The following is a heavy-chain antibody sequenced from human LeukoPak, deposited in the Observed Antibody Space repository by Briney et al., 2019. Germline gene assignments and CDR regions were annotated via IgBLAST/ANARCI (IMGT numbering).Heavy chain of an antibody. V-gene: IGHV4-38-2*02. D-gene: IGHD4-17*01. Sequence: SQTLSLTCTVSGYSISSGYYWGWIRQPPGKGLEWIGSIYHSGSTYYNPSLKSRVTISVDTSKNQFSLKLSSVTAADTAVYYCASPDYGDYAPWGGWGQGTLVTVSS. CDR2: IYHSGST. CDR1: GYSISSGYY. J-gene: IGHJ4*02. CDR3: ASPDYGDYAPWGG.